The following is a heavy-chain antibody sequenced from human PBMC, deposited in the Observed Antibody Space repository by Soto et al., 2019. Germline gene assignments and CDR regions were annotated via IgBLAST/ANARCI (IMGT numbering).Heavy chain of an antibody. CDR1: GLSVSSNY. D-gene: IGHD3-10*01. Sequence: PGGSLRLSGAASGLSVSSNYMSWVRQAPGKGLEWVSMIYSGGDTYYTDSVKGRFTISRDNYKNTVYLQMNSLRADDTAIYYCARDGYNPFWFLTWGQGTLVTVSS. V-gene: IGHV3-53*01. CDR2: IYSGGDT. CDR3: ARDGYNPFWFLT. J-gene: IGHJ5*02.